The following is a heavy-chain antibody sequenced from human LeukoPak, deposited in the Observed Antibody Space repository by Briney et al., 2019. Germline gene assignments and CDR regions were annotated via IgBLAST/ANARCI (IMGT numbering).Heavy chain of an antibody. CDR1: GYTFTSYY. V-gene: IGHV1-46*01. Sequence: ASVKVSCKASGYTFTSYYMHWVRQAPGQGLEWMGIINPSGGSTSYAQKFQGRVTMTRDMSTSTVYMELRSLRSDDTAVYYCARDEPGYSSSWSTYNWFDPWGQGTLVTVSS. J-gene: IGHJ5*02. CDR2: INPSGGST. D-gene: IGHD6-13*01. CDR3: ARDEPGYSSSWSTYNWFDP.